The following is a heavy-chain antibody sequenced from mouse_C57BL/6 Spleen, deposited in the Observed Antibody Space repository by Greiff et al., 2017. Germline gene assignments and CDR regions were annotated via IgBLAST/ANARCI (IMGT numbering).Heavy chain of an antibody. CDR2: ISDGGSYT. V-gene: IGHV5-4*03. Sequence: EVKLVESGGGLVKPGGSLKLSCAASGFTFSSYAMSWVRQTPEKRLEWVATISDGGSYTYYPDNVKGRFTISRDNAKNNLYLQMRHLKSEDTAMYYCARAPRGNFDYWGQGTTLTVSS. CDR1: GFTFSSYA. CDR3: ARAPRGNFDY. J-gene: IGHJ2*01.